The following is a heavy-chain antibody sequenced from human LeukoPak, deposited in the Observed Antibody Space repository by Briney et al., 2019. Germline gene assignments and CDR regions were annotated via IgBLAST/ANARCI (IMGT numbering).Heavy chain of an antibody. CDR2: IYYSGST. Sequence: SETLFLTCTVSGGSISSSSYYWGWIRQPPGKGLEWIGSIYYSGSTYYNPSLKSRVTISVDTSKNQFSLKLSSVTAADTAVYYCARHALGSFDYWGQGTLVTVSS. V-gene: IGHV4-39*01. CDR1: GGSISSSSYY. D-gene: IGHD1-26*01. J-gene: IGHJ4*02. CDR3: ARHALGSFDY.